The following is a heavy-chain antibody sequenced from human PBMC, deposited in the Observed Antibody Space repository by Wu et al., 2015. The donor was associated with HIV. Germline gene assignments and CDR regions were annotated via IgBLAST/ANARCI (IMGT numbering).Heavy chain of an antibody. D-gene: IGHD2-15*01. CDR1: GGTFSSFA. J-gene: IGHJ4*02. CDR3: ARLGFCSGNSCYSSGVFFDY. Sequence: QVHLVQSGAEVRKPGSSVKVSCKASGGTFSSFAISWVRQAPGQGLEWMGGIIPIFGTTNYAQKFHDRVTITTDESTSTAYMELSSLRFEDTAVYYCARLGFCSGNSCYSSGVFFDYWGQGTLVTVSS. CDR2: IIPIFGTT. V-gene: IGHV1-69*05.